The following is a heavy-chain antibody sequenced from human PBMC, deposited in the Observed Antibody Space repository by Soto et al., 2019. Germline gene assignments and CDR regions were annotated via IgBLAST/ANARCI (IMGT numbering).Heavy chain of an antibody. CDR2: IYYSGST. D-gene: IGHD6-19*01. Sequence: PSETLSLTCTVSGGSISSYYWSWIRQPPGKGLERIGYIYYSGSTNYNPSLKSRVTISVDTSKNQFSLKLSSVTAADTAVYYCAREVAERQWLVGYYYYYMDVWGKGTTVTVSS. CDR3: AREVAERQWLVGYYYYYMDV. CDR1: GGSISSYY. V-gene: IGHV4-59*01. J-gene: IGHJ6*03.